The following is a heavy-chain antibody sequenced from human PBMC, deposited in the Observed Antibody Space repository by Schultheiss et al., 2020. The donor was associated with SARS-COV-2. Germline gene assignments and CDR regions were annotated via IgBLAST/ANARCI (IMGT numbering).Heavy chain of an antibody. Sequence: GGSLRLSCAASGFTFSSYAMHWVRQAPGKGLEWVAVISYDGSNKYYADSVKGRFTISRDNSKNTLYLQMNSLRAEDTAVYYCARQGYCSSTSCSYYFDYWGQGTLVTV. J-gene: IGHJ4*02. CDR3: ARQGYCSSTSCSYYFDY. D-gene: IGHD2-2*01. CDR1: GFTFSSYA. CDR2: ISYDGSNK. V-gene: IGHV3-30*01.